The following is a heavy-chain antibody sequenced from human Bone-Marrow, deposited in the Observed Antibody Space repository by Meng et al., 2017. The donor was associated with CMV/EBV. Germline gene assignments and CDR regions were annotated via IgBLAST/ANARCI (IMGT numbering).Heavy chain of an antibody. V-gene: IGHV1-8*01. CDR2: MNFNSANT. D-gene: IGHD3-22*01. CDR3: ARDFYYFESSGGRDYYHYGMDV. CDR1: GNTFSGYD. J-gene: IGHJ6*02. Sequence: GESLKISCKASGNTFSGYDINWVRQATGQGLEWMGWMNFNSANTGYAQKFQGRVFMTRNTSTSTAYMELSSLRSEDTAVYYCARDFYYFESSGGRDYYHYGMDVWGQGTTVTVSS.